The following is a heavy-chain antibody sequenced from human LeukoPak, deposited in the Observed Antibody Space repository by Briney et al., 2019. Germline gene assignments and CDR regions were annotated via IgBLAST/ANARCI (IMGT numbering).Heavy chain of an antibody. J-gene: IGHJ6*02. D-gene: IGHD2-2*01. V-gene: IGHV3-30-3*01. CDR3: AGALYCSSTSCQFLYYYYGMDV. CDR1: GFTFSSYD. Sequence: GGSLRLSCAASGFTFSSYDMHWVRQAPGKGLEWVAVISYDGSNKYYADSVKGRFTISRDNSKNTLYLQMNSLRAEDTAVYYCAGALYCSSTSCQFLYYYYGMDVWGQGTTVTVSS. CDR2: ISYDGSNK.